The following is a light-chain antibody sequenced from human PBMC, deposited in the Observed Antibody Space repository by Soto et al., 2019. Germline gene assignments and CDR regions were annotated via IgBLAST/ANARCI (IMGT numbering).Light chain of an antibody. Sequence: DIQMTQSPSSLSASVGDRVTITCRASQTISSYVNWYQQKPGKAPRLLIYSTSTLQRGVPSRFSGSGSGTDFTLIISSLQPEDFATYYCKQSYSAPVTFGQGTRVEF. J-gene: IGKJ1*01. CDR2: STS. CDR3: KQSYSAPVT. V-gene: IGKV1-39*01. CDR1: QTISSY.